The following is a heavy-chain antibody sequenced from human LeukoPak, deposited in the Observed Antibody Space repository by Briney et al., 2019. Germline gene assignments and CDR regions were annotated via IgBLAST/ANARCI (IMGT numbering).Heavy chain of an antibody. Sequence: SVKVSCKASGGTFNSYAISWVRQAPGQGLEWMGGIMPLFGAANYAQEFQGRVTFTTDESASTAYMEVSSLRSEDTAVYYCASGSLGDGYGVGDYYQYMDVWGKGTTVSVSS. CDR3: ASGSLGDGYGVGDYYQYMDV. V-gene: IGHV1-69*05. CDR1: GGTFNSYA. D-gene: IGHD5-24*01. J-gene: IGHJ6*03. CDR2: IMPLFGAA.